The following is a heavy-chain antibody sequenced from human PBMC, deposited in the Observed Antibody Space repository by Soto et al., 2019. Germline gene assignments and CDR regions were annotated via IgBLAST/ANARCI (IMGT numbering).Heavy chain of an antibody. J-gene: IGHJ6*02. V-gene: IGHV3-23*01. CDR1: GFTFSSYA. CDR2: ISGSGGTT. Sequence: EVQLLESGGGLVQPGGSLRLSCAASGFTFSSYAMSWVCQAPGKGLEWVSAISGSGGTTYYADSVKGRFTISRDNSKNTAYLQMNSLKTEDTAVYYCTRHSETYYDFWSGYFTSHYYYYGMDVWGQGTTVTVSS. D-gene: IGHD3-3*01. CDR3: TRHSETYYDFWSGYFTSHYYYYGMDV.